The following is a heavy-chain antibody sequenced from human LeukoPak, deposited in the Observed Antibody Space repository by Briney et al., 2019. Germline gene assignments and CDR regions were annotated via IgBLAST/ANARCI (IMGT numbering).Heavy chain of an antibody. Sequence: GGSLRPSCAASGFTFSSYAMSWVRQAPGKGLEWVSAISGSGGSTYYADSVKGRFTISRDNSKNTLYLQMNSLRAEDTAVYYCAKDLGDYGDLDYYYGMDVWGQGTTVTVSS. V-gene: IGHV3-23*01. CDR1: GFTFSSYA. CDR2: ISGSGGST. J-gene: IGHJ6*02. D-gene: IGHD4-17*01. CDR3: AKDLGDYGDLDYYYGMDV.